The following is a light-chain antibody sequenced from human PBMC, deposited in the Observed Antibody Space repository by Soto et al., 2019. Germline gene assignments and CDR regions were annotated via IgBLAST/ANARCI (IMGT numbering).Light chain of an antibody. CDR2: DAS. J-gene: IGKJ2*03. CDR3: QQYNSNSKYS. Sequence: DIQMTQSPSTLSASVGDRVTITCRASQSISRWLAWYLQRPGKAPKLLIYDASSLESGVPSRFSGSGSGTEFTLTISSLQPDDVATYYCQQYNSNSKYSFGQGTNLEIK. V-gene: IGKV1-5*01. CDR1: QSISRW.